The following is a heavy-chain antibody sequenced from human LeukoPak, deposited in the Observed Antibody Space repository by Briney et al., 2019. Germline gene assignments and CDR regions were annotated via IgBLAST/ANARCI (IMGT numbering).Heavy chain of an antibody. CDR1: GFTFSSYW. CDR3: AKDSRYNWYFDL. CDR2: INGDGSST. Sequence: GGSLRLSCAASGFTFSSYWMHWVRQAPGKGLLWVSRINGDGSSTGYADSVKGRFTISTDNARNTLYLQMNSLRAEDTAVYYCAKDSRYNWYFDLWGRGTLVTVSS. D-gene: IGHD1-14*01. V-gene: IGHV3-74*01. J-gene: IGHJ2*01.